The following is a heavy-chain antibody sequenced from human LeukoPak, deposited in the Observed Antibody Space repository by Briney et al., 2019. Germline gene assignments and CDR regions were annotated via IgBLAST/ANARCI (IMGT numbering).Heavy chain of an antibody. J-gene: IGHJ3*02. Sequence: GGSLRLSCAASGFTFRSYELNWVRQAPGKGLEWVSYISDIGTTQHYADSVKGRFIISRDNAKNSLYLQMNSLTAADTAVYYCARDRSKVTAYNDALDIWGQGTMVIVSS. V-gene: IGHV3-48*03. D-gene: IGHD2-21*02. CDR3: ARDRSKVTAYNDALDI. CDR1: GFTFRSYE. CDR2: ISDIGTTQ.